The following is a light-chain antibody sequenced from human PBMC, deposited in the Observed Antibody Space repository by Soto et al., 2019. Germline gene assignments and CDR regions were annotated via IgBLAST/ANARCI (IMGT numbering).Light chain of an antibody. CDR2: TTS. Sequence: DTQMTQSPSSLSASVGDRVTITCRASQSINSFLNWYQQKPGKAPKVLIYTTSSLQSGVPSRFSGSGSGTDFTLTISSLQPEDFATYYCQQSDSTPQTFGGGTRVEIK. CDR1: QSINSF. J-gene: IGKJ4*01. V-gene: IGKV1-39*01. CDR3: QQSDSTPQT.